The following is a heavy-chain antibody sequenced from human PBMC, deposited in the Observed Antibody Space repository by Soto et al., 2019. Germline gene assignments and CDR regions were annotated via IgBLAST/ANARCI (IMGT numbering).Heavy chain of an antibody. V-gene: IGHV4-31*03. D-gene: IGHD2-2*01. CDR3: ARSSTSANYFDY. CDR2: IYYSGST. J-gene: IGHJ4*02. Sequence: SETLSLTCTVSGDSISSGGYYWSWIRQHPGKGLEWIGYIYYSGSTYYNPSLKSRVTISVDTSKNQFSLKLSSVTAADTAVYYCARSSTSANYFDYWGQGTLVTVSS. CDR1: GDSISSGGYY.